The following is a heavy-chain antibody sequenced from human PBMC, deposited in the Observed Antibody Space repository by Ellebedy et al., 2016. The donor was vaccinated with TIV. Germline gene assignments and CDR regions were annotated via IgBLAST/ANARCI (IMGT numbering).Heavy chain of an antibody. CDR2: IRSKAYGGTT. J-gene: IGHJ4*02. CDR1: GFTFGDYA. CDR3: TRSDDYGGPTFDY. Sequence: GESLKISCTASGFTFGDYAMSWFRQAPGKGLEWVGFIRSKAYGGTTEYAASVKVRFTISRDDSKSIAYLQINSLKTEDTAVYYCTRSDDYGGPTFDYWGQGTLVTVSS. D-gene: IGHD4-23*01. V-gene: IGHV3-49*03.